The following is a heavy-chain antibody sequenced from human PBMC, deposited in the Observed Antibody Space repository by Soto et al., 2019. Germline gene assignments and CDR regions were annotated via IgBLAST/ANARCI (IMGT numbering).Heavy chain of an antibody. Sequence: ADTLSLTCTVAGCSISSSIYYWGWIRQPPGKGLEWIGSIYYSGSTYYNPSLTSRVTISVDTSKNQFPLKLSSVTAADTAVYYCARRLYYDSSGFEGGGMDVWGQGTKVTVSS. J-gene: IGHJ6*02. CDR1: GCSISSSIYY. CDR3: ARRLYYDSSGFEGGGMDV. CDR2: IYYSGST. D-gene: IGHD3-22*01. V-gene: IGHV4-39*01.